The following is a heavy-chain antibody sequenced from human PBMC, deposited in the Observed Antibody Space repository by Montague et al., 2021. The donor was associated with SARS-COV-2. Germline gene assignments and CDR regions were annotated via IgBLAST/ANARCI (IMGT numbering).Heavy chain of an antibody. D-gene: IGHD6-13*01. J-gene: IGHJ5*02. V-gene: IGHV2-5*02. CDR1: GFSLSTSGVG. CDR2: IYWDDDK. Sequence: PALVKPTQTLTLTCTFSGFSLSTSGVGVGWIRQTPGKALEWLALIYWDDDKRYSPSLKSRPTITKDTSKTHVVLTMTNMDTVDTATYYCAHRPSIAAAGTFRFDPWGQGTLVTVSS. CDR3: AHRPSIAAAGTFRFDP.